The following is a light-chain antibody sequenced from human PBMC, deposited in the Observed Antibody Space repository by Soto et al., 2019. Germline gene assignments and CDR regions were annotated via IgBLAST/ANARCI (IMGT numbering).Light chain of an antibody. CDR2: DVS. V-gene: IGKV3-20*01. CDR1: QSVSGNS. Sequence: ELVLTQSPDTLSLSPGERATLSCRASQSVSGNSLAWYRQNRGQAPRLIIYDVSTRATGIPDRFSGSGSGTDFTLTIRILEPEDFALFFCQHYGGSLWTFGQGTRVEIK. J-gene: IGKJ1*01. CDR3: QHYGGSLWT.